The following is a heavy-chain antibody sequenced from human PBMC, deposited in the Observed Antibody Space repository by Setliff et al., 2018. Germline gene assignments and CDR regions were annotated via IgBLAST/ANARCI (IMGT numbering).Heavy chain of an antibody. CDR3: ARVAGRGRYWYFDL. CDR1: GFTFSSYS. J-gene: IGHJ2*01. CDR2: ISSSSSTI. V-gene: IGHV3-48*04. Sequence: PGGSLRLSCAASGFTFSSYSMNWVRQAPGKGLEWVSYISSSSSTIYYADSVKGRFTISRDNAKNSLYLRMNSLRAEDTAVYYCARVAGRGRYWYFDLWGRGTLVTVSS.